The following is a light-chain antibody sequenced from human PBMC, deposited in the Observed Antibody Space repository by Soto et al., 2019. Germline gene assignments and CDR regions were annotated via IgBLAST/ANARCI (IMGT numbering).Light chain of an antibody. CDR1: SSDVGGYNF. CDR2: DVS. J-gene: IGLJ1*01. V-gene: IGLV2-14*03. CDR3: SSYSSARTLYV. Sequence: QSVLTQPASVSGSPGHSITISCTGTSSDVGGYNFASWYQHHPGKAPKLMIYDVSNRPSGVSHRFSGSKSGNTASLTISGLQAEDEADYYCSSYSSARTLYVFGTGTKVTVL.